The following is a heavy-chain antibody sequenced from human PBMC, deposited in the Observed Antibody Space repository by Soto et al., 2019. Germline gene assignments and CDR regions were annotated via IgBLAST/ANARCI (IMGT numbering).Heavy chain of an antibody. Sequence: QLQLQESGPGLVKPSETLSLTCTVSGGSISSSSYYWGWIRQPPGKGLEWIGSIYYSGSTYYNPSLKSRVTISVDTSTNQFSLKLSSVTAADTAVYYCASTTTYYDFWSGFPGYYYYYYMDVWGKGTTVTVSS. J-gene: IGHJ6*03. V-gene: IGHV4-39*01. CDR3: ASTTTYYDFWSGFPGYYYYYYMDV. CDR2: IYYSGST. D-gene: IGHD3-3*01. CDR1: GGSISSSSYY.